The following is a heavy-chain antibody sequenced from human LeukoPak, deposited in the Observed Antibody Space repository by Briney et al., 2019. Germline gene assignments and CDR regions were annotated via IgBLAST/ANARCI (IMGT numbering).Heavy chain of an antibody. Sequence: SETLSLTCTVSGGSVSSGDYYCSWIRQPPGKGLGWIGYIYYSGSTYYNPSLKSRVTISVDTSKNQFSLKLSSVTAADTAVYCCAGVGPDYSVDYWGQGTLVTVSS. CDR3: AGVGPDYSVDY. CDR2: IYYSGST. J-gene: IGHJ4*02. V-gene: IGHV4-30-4*01. CDR1: GGSVSSGDYY. D-gene: IGHD2-21*01.